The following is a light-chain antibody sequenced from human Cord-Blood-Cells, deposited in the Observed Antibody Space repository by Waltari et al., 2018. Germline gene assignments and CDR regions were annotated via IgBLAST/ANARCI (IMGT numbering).Light chain of an antibody. Sequence: QSALTQPASVSGSPGQSITISCTGTSRDVGSYNLVSWYQQHPGKAPKPMIYEGSKRPSGVSNRFSGSKSGNTASLTISGLQAEDEADYYCCSYAGSVVFGGGTKLTVL. J-gene: IGLJ2*01. CDR3: CSYAGSVV. CDR2: EGS. CDR1: SRDVGSYNL. V-gene: IGLV2-23*01.